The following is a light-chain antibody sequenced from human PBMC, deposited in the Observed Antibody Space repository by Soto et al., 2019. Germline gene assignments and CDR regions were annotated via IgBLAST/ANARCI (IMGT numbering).Light chain of an antibody. CDR1: QGISNY. J-gene: IGKJ4*01. V-gene: IGKV1-27*01. CDR2: AAS. Sequence: DIPMTQSPSSLSASVGDRVTITCRASQGISNYLAWYQQKPGKVPKLLIYAASTLQSGVTSRFSGSGSGTDFTLTSSSLQPEDVATDYCQKYNSAPLTFGGGTKVEIK. CDR3: QKYNSAPLT.